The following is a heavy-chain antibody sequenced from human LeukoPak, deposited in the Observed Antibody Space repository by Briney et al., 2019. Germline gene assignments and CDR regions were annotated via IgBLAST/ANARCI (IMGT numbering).Heavy chain of an antibody. D-gene: IGHD1-26*01. CDR2: ISGSGGST. CDR3: ARDKAGATSAGTFDY. V-gene: IGHV3-23*01. J-gene: IGHJ4*02. CDR1: GFTFSSYA. Sequence: GGSLRLSCAASGFTFSSYAMSWVRQAPGKGLEWVSAISGSGGSTYYADSVKGRFTISRDNSKNTLYLQMNSLRAEDTAVYYCARDKAGATSAGTFDYWGQGTLVTVSS.